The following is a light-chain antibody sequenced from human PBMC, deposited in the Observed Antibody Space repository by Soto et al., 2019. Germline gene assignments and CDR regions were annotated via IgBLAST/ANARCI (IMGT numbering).Light chain of an antibody. CDR2: DAS. CDR1: QSVSSY. Sequence: EIVLTQSPATLSLSPGERATLSCRASQSVSSYLDWYQQKPGQAPRPLIDDASNRATGTPARFSGSGSVTYFTLTISSLEPEDFAVYYCQQRTNWPPWTFGQGTKVDIK. V-gene: IGKV3-11*01. J-gene: IGKJ1*01. CDR3: QQRTNWPPWT.